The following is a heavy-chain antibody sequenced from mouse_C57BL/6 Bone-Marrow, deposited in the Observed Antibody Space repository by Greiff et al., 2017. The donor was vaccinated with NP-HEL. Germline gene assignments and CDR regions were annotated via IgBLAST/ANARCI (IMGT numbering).Heavy chain of an antibody. CDR2: IYPRSGNT. V-gene: IGHV1-81*01. D-gene: IGHD1-1*01. CDR1: GYTFTSYG. Sequence: VQLQQSGAELARPGASVKLSCKASGYTFTSYGISWVKQRTGQGLEWIGEIYPRSGNTYYNEKFKGKATLTADKSSSTAYMELRSLTSEDSAVYFGARDYDGRCPYYAMDYWGQGTSVTVSS. J-gene: IGHJ4*01. CDR3: ARDYDGRCPYYAMDY.